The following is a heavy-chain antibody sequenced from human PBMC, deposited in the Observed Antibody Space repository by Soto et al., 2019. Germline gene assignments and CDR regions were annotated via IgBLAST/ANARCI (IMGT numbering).Heavy chain of an antibody. V-gene: IGHV3-23*01. Sequence: SLRLSCAASGFTFSSYAMSWVRQAPGKGLEWVSAISGSGGSTYYADSVKGRFTISRDNSKNKLYLQMNSLRAEDTAVYYCAKNLYYYDTNFQHWGQGTLVTVYS. CDR2: ISGSGGST. CDR3: AKNLYYYDTNFQH. CDR1: GFTFSSYA. D-gene: IGHD3-22*01. J-gene: IGHJ1*01.